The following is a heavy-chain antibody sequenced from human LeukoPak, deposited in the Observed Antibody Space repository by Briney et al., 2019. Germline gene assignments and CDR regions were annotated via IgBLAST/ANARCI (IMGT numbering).Heavy chain of an antibody. V-gene: IGHV4-39*01. CDR2: IYYSGST. Sequence: SETLSLTCTVSGRSISSRSYCWGWIRQPPGKGLDWFGSIYYSGSTYCKPSLKSRVSISVDTYKNQFSLEQIAVTDADTDVYYCARQGDYYDSSGYHFQHWGQGTLVTVSS. D-gene: IGHD3-22*01. J-gene: IGHJ1*01. CDR1: GRSISSRSYC. CDR3: ARQGDYYDSSGYHFQH.